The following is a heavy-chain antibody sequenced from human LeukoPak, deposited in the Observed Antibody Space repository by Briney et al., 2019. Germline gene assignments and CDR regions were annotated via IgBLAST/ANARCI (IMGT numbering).Heavy chain of an antibody. V-gene: IGHV3-23*01. J-gene: IGHJ6*02. CDR1: GFTFSSYA. CDR3: AKDTVVVPAAIVAGYYYYGMDV. Sequence: RGSLRLSCAASGFTFSSYAMSWVRQAPGKGLEWVSAISGSGGSTYYADSVKGRFTISRDNSKNTLYLQMNSLRAEDTAVYYCAKDTVVVPAAIVAGYYYYGMDVWGQGTTVTVSS. CDR2: ISGSGGST. D-gene: IGHD2-2*01.